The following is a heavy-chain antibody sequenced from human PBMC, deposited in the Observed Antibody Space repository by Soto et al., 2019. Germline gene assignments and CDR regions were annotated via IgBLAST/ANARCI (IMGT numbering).Heavy chain of an antibody. D-gene: IGHD3-10*01. CDR2: LSHNGANT. CDR1: GFTFSTYA. CDR3: AKITMIRGVVSRGNWFDP. Sequence: PGGSLRLSCAASGFTFSTYAMTWVRQGPGKGLEWVSSLSHNGANTYYADSVKGRFTISRDNSKSTLFLQMSSLRAEDTAVYYCAKITMIRGVVSRGNWFDPWGQGTLVTVSS. J-gene: IGHJ5*02. V-gene: IGHV3-23*01.